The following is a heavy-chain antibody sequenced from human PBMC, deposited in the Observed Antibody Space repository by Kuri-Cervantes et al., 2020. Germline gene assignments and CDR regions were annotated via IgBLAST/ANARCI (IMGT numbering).Heavy chain of an antibody. CDR1: GGSISSSSYY. CDR2: IYYSGST. CDR3: ASPLYFDWLLLAFDI. J-gene: IGHJ3*02. V-gene: IGHV4-39*01. Sequence: SETLSLTCTVSGGSISSSSYYWGWIRQPPGKGLEWIGSIYYSGSTYYNPSLKSRVTISVGTSKNQFSLKLSSVTAADTAVYYCASPLYFDWLLLAFDIWGQGTMVTVSS. D-gene: IGHD3-9*01.